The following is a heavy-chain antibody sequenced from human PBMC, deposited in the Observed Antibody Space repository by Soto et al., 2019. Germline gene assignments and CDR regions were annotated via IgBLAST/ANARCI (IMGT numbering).Heavy chain of an antibody. D-gene: IGHD3-22*01. V-gene: IGHV4-39*01. Sequence: QLQLQESGPGLVKPSETLSLTCTVSGGSISSSSYYWGWIRQPPGKGLEWIGSIYYSGSTYYNPSLKSRVTISVDTSKNQFSLKLSSVTAADTAVYYCARHHYEQVVMSWFDPWGQGTLVTVSS. CDR1: GGSISSSSYY. J-gene: IGHJ5*02. CDR2: IYYSGST. CDR3: ARHHYEQVVMSWFDP.